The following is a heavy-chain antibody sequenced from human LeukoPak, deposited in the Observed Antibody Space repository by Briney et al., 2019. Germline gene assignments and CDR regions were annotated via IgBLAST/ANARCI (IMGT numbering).Heavy chain of an antibody. CDR3: ARGGVDTDNYYYYYMDV. V-gene: IGHV1-8*02. J-gene: IGHJ6*03. D-gene: IGHD5-18*01. CDR1: GYTFTGYY. CDR2: FNPNSGNT. Sequence: ASVKVSCKASGYTFTGYYIHWLRQAPGQGLEWMGWFNPNSGNTGYAQKFQGRVTMTRNTSISTAYMELSSLRSEDTAVYYCARGGVDTDNYYYYYMDVWGKGTTVTVSS.